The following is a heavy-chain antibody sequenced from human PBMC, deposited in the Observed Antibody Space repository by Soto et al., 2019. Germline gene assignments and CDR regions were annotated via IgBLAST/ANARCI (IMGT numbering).Heavy chain of an antibody. Sequence: PGGSLRLSCVASGFIVSSNQMSWVRQAPGKGLEWVSVIYSGHTTYYADSVEGRFTISRDDSKNTLYLQMNSLRVEDTAVYYCVRGPSEHKLRLVEWPYGDYWGQGPMVAVSS. J-gene: IGHJ4*02. CDR2: IYSGHTT. D-gene: IGHD3-3*01. CDR1: GFIVSSNQ. CDR3: VRGPSEHKLRLVEWPYGDY. V-gene: IGHV3-53*01.